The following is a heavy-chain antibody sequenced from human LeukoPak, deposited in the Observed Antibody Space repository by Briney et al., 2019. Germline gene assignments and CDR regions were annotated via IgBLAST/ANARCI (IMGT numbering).Heavy chain of an antibody. J-gene: IGHJ5*02. CDR3: AKDGSDYSNYVGWSDP. Sequence: PGGSLRLSCAAPGFTFSSYGMHWVRQAPGKGLEWVAFIRYDGSNKYYADSVKGRFTISRDNSKNTLYLQVNSLRAEDTAVYYCAKDGSDYSNYVGWSDPWGQGTLVTVSS. V-gene: IGHV3-30*02. CDR1: GFTFSSYG. D-gene: IGHD4-11*01. CDR2: IRYDGSNK.